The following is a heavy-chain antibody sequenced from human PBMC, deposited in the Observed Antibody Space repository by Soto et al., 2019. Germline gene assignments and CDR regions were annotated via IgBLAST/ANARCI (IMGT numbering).Heavy chain of an antibody. CDR1: GYTFTSYG. CDR3: ARDRMGDYYGSGTRLYGMDV. V-gene: IGHV1-18*04. CDR2: ISAYNGNT. Sequence: ASVKVSGKASGYTFTSYGLRWVRQDPGQGLEWMGWISAYNGNTNYAQKLQGRVTMTTDTSTSTAYMERRSLRSDDTAVYYCARDRMGDYYGSGTRLYGMDVWGQVTTVTVSS. J-gene: IGHJ6*02. D-gene: IGHD3-10*01.